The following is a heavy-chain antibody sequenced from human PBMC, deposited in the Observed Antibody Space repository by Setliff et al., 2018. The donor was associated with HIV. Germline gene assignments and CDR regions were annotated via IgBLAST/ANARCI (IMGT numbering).Heavy chain of an antibody. CDR1: GYTFSDPY. CDR2: ISPTNGGT. V-gene: IGHV1-2*02. D-gene: IGHD4-17*01. CDR3: ARGADGDYRYYMDV. J-gene: IGHJ6*03. Sequence: ASVKVSCKASGYTFSDPYIHWVRQAPGQGLEWMGWISPTNGGTNYAQKFQGRVTMTRDMSISTAYMELTSLTSDDTAVYYCARGADGDYRYYMDVWGRGTTVTVSS.